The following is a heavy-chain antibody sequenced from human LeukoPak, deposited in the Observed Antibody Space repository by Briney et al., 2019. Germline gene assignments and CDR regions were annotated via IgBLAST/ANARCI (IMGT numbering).Heavy chain of an antibody. J-gene: IGHJ6*03. Sequence: GGSLRLSCIVSGLPFSDAWVSWVRQAPGKGLEWVGRIKSKGSGGTADYGAPVKDRFTNSRDDLENTVYLQMSSLKTEDTAVYYCSWIRGALGYYYMDVWGKGTPVTISS. V-gene: IGHV3-15*01. D-gene: IGHD3-10*01. CDR2: IKSKGSGGTA. CDR3: SWIRGALGYYYMDV. CDR1: GLPFSDAW.